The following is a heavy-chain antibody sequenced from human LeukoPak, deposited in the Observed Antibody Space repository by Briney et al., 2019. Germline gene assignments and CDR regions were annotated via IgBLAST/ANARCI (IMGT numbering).Heavy chain of an antibody. CDR1: GGSFSGYY. Sequence: PSETLSLTCAVYGGSFSGYYWGWLRQPPGKGLECIGNIYYSGSTYYNPSLKSRVTISVDTSKNQFSLKLSSVTAADTAVYYCARKGGGQLVNTRRWFGSWGQGTVVTVSS. V-gene: IGHV4-34*01. D-gene: IGHD6-13*01. J-gene: IGHJ5*01. CDR3: ARKGGGQLVNTRRWFGS. CDR2: IYYSGST.